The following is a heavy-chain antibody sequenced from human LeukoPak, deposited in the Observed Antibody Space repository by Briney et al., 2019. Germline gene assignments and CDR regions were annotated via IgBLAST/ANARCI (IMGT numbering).Heavy chain of an antibody. Sequence: SETLSLTCAVYGGSFSGYSWSWIRQPPGKGLEWIGEVKHSGSTNYNPSLKRRVTISVDTSKNQFSLRLSSVTAADTAVYYCARGDSYYYYGMDVWGKGNTVTVSS. CDR2: VKHSGST. CDR1: GGSFSGYS. D-gene: IGHD3/OR15-3a*01. V-gene: IGHV4-34*01. CDR3: ARGDSYYYYGMDV. J-gene: IGHJ6*04.